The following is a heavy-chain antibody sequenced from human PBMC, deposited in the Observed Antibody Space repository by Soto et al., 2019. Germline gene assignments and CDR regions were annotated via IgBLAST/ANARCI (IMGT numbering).Heavy chain of an antibody. J-gene: IGHJ4*02. D-gene: IGHD1-26*01. Sequence: SETLSLTCTVSGGSISSYYCSWIRQPPGKGLEWIGYIYYSGSTNYNPSLKSRVTISVDTSKNQFSLKLSSVTAADTAVYYCARGSGSYFPFDYWGQGTLVTVSS. CDR2: IYYSGST. CDR1: GGSISSYY. V-gene: IGHV4-59*01. CDR3: ARGSGSYFPFDY.